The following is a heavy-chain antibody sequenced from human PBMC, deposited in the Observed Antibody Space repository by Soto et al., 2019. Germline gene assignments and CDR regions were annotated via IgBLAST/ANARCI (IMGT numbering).Heavy chain of an antibody. CDR2: IIHIFGTA. Sequence: QGQLVQSGAEVKKPGSSVKVSCKASGGTFSSYAISWVRQAPGQGLAWMGGIIHIFGTANYAQKFQGRVTITADESTSTAYMELSSLRSEDTAVYYGASLDCSRTSCSYYYYGMDVLGQGTTVTVSS. CDR3: ASLDCSRTSCSYYYYGMDV. D-gene: IGHD2-2*01. CDR1: GGTFSSYA. V-gene: IGHV1-69*01. J-gene: IGHJ6*02.